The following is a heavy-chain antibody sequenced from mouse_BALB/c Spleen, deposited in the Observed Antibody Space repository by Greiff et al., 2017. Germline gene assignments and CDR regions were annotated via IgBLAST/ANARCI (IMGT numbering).Heavy chain of an antibody. CDR1: GFTFSSFG. D-gene: IGHD2-1*01. CDR3: ARSKGNPYAMDY. J-gene: IGHJ4*01. CDR2: ISSGSSTI. Sequence: EVKLVVSGGGLVQPGGSRKLSCAASGFTFSSFGMHWVRQAPEKGLEWVAYISSGSSTIYYADTVKGRFTISSDNPKNTLFLQMTSLRSEDTAMYYCARSKGNPYAMDYWGQGTSVTVSS. V-gene: IGHV5-17*02.